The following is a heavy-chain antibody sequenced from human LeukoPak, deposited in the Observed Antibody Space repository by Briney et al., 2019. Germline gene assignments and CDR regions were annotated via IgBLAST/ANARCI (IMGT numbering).Heavy chain of an antibody. D-gene: IGHD5-24*01. V-gene: IGHV1-46*01. CDR2: INPSGGST. CDR1: GYTFTSYY. J-gene: IGHJ4*02. CDR3: ARDVRMATISRTFDY. Sequence: ASVKVSCKASGYTFTSYYMHWMRQAPGQGLEWMGIINPSGGSTSYAQKFQGRVTMTRDTSTSTVYMELSSLRSEDTAVYYCARDVRMATISRTFDYWGQGTLVTVSS.